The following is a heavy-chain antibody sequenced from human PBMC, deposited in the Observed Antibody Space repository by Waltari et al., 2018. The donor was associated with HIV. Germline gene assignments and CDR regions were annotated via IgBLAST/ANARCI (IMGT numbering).Heavy chain of an antibody. CDR3: ARGPDDCEKGVCYAFDI. V-gene: IGHV3-7*03. CDR2: INEDGSEK. Sequence: EMWFVESGGGLVQPGGFLRLSCSASAFKFRNSWLRWFRQVPGKGLEWLANINEDGSEKNYVDSLRGRFTISRDNARNTLYLQMNSLSLEDTAMYYCARGPDDCEKGVCYAFDIWGQGTMVTVSS. J-gene: IGHJ3*02. D-gene: IGHD2-8*01. CDR1: AFKFRNSW.